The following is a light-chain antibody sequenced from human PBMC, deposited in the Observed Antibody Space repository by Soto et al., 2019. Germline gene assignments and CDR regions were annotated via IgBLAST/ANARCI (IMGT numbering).Light chain of an antibody. Sequence: QSVLTQPPSTSGTPGQRVTISCSGANSNIGSNTVHWYQHLPGMAPKLLIYSINQRPSGVPDRFSGSRSGTSASLDISGLQSGDEADYFCSAWDDGLNAVVFGGGTQLTVL. CDR3: SAWDDGLNAVV. J-gene: IGLJ2*01. CDR2: SIN. CDR1: NSNIGSNT. V-gene: IGLV1-44*01.